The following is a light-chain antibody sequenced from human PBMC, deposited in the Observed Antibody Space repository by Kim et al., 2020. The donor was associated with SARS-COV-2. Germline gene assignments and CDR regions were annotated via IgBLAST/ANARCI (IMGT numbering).Light chain of an antibody. Sequence: EIVLTQSPATLSLSPGERATLSCRASQSVSSYLAWYQQKPGQAPRLLIYDASNRATGIPARFSGSGSGTDFTLTISSLEPEDFAVYYCQQRSNWPPTLTVVGGTKVEIK. CDR1: QSVSSY. CDR3: QQRSNWPPTLT. CDR2: DAS. V-gene: IGKV3-11*01. J-gene: IGKJ4*01.